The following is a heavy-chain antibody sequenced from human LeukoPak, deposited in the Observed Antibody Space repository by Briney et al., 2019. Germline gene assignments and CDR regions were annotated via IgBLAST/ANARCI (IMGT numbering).Heavy chain of an antibody. CDR1: GYTFTDSY. Sequence: ASVKVSCKTSGYTFTDSYMHWVRQAPGHGLEWLGWINPNTGGTHYAQKFQGRVTMTRDTSISTAYMELSSLRSDDTAVYFCARPPNEVGASGTMKYWGQGTLVIVSS. CDR2: INPNTGGT. CDR3: ARPPNEVGASGTMKY. D-gene: IGHD6-13*01. J-gene: IGHJ1*01. V-gene: IGHV1-2*02.